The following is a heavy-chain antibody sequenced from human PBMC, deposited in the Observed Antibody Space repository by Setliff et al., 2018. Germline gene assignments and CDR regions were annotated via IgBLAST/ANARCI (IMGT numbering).Heavy chain of an antibody. CDR2: VTAFGGTT. Sequence: GGSLRLSCTASGFTFTSAVMTWFRQAPGKGLEWVSAVTAFGGTTYDADSVKGRFTTSRDNSKNTIYPQMNNLGVDDTAIYYCVRRVAGKGWFDPWGQGTLVTV. D-gene: IGHD2-15*01. V-gene: IGHV3-23*01. CDR3: VRRVAGKGWFDP. CDR1: GFTFTSAV. J-gene: IGHJ5*02.